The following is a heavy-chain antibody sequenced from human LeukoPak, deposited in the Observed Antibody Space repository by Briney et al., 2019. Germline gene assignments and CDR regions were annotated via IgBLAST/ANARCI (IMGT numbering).Heavy chain of an antibody. CDR1: GFIISSRY. CDR2: ISPTTTYI. Sequence: PGGSLRLSCAASGFIISSRYMNWVRQAPGKGLEWVSSISPTTTYIYYADSMKGRFTISRDNAKNSLYLQVNSLRVEDTAVYYCASSVPEEENAFDIWGQGTMVTVSS. D-gene: IGHD2-2*01. CDR3: ASSVPEEENAFDI. V-gene: IGHV3-21*01. J-gene: IGHJ3*02.